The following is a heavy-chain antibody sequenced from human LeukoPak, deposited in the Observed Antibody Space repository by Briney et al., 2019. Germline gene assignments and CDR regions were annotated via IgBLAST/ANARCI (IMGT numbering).Heavy chain of an antibody. CDR1: GFTFSSYA. CDR2: ISGSGGST. D-gene: IGHD3-10*01. Sequence: GGSLRLSCAASGFTFSSYATSWVRQAPGKGLEWVSAISGSGGSTVYADSVKGRFTISRDNSKNTLYLQMNSLRAEDTAVYYCAKDLHTMVRGDPLDYWGQGTLVTVSS. V-gene: IGHV3-23*01. J-gene: IGHJ4*02. CDR3: AKDLHTMVRGDPLDY.